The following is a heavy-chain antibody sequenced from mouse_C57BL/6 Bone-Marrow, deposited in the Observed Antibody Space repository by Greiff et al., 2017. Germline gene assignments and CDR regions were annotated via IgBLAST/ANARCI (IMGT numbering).Heavy chain of an antibody. CDR2: INPNNGGT. CDR1: GYTFTDYN. CDR3: ARRIYYDAWFAY. V-gene: IGHV1-18*01. J-gene: IGHJ3*01. D-gene: IGHD2-4*01. Sequence: VQLQQSGPELVKPGASVKIPCKASGYTFTDYNMDWVKQSHGKSLEWIGDINPNNGGTIYNQKFKGKATLTVDKSSSTAYMELRSLTSEDTAVYYCARRIYYDAWFAYWGQGTLVTVSA.